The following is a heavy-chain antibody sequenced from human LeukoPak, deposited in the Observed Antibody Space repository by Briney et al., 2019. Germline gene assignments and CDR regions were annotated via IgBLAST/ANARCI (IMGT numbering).Heavy chain of an antibody. D-gene: IGHD6-13*01. Sequence: SETLSLTCAVYGGSFSGYYWSWIRQPPGKGLEWIGEINHSGSTNYNPSLKSRITISVDTSKNQFSLKLSSVTAADTAVYYCARVSSSWYQDWYFDRWGRGTLATVSS. J-gene: IGHJ2*01. CDR3: ARVSSSWYQDWYFDR. V-gene: IGHV4-34*01. CDR2: INHSGST. CDR1: GGSFSGYY.